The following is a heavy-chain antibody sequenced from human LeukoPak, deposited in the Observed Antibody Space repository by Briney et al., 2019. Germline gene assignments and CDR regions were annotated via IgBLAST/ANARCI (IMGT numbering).Heavy chain of an antibody. V-gene: IGHV1-8*01. J-gene: IGHJ3*02. CDR2: VNPNSGNT. D-gene: IGHD3-22*01. Sequence: GASVKVSCKASGYTFTSYDISWVRQATGQGLEWMGWVNPNSGNTGYAQKFQGRVTMTRNTSISTAYMELSSLRSEDTAVYYCAREASVYDSSGYYDAFDIWGQGTMVTVSS. CDR1: GYTFTSYD. CDR3: AREASVYDSSGYYDAFDI.